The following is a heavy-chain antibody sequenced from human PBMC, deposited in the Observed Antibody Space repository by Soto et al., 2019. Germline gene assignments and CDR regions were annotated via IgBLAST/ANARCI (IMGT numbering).Heavy chain of an antibody. CDR2: MNPNSGNT. CDR1: GYTFTSYD. D-gene: IGHD2-15*01. Sequence: ASVKVSCKASGYTFTSYDINWVRQATGQGLEWMGWMNPNSGNTGYAQKFQGRVTMTRNTSISTAYMELSSLRSEDTAVYYCARDYCSGGSCYDAFDIWGQGTMVTVSS. V-gene: IGHV1-8*01. J-gene: IGHJ3*02. CDR3: ARDYCSGGSCYDAFDI.